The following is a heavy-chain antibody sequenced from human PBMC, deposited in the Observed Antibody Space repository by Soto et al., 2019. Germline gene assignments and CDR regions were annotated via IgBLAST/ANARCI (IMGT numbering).Heavy chain of an antibody. D-gene: IGHD3-3*01. Sequence: QVQLVQSGAEVKKPGASVKVSCKASGYTFTSYDINWVRQATGQGLEWMGWMNPNSGNTGYAQKFQCSVTITRHTSIRTAYMGLSSLRNADSAVYYWARGVVLRFFEWCEPWGMGTLVTVSS. CDR3: ARGVVLRFFEWCEP. V-gene: IGHV1-8*01. J-gene: IGHJ5*02. CDR1: GYTFTSYD. CDR2: MNPNSGNT.